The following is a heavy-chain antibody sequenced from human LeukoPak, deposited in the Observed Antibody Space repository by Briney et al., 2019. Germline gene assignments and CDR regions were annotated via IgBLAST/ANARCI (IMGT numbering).Heavy chain of an antibody. Sequence: LRLSCAASGFTFDDYAMHWVRQAPGKGLEWLGHIYIGGGTKYNPSLKSRVTVSIDRSMNQFSLRLTSVTAADTAVYYCARQGRIPGHAVPVPDGPATEYSYYYMDVWGNGTTVTVSS. CDR1: GFTFDDYA. CDR2: IYIGGGT. CDR3: ARQGRIPGHAVPVPDGPATEYSYYYMDV. D-gene: IGHD4-11*01. V-gene: IGHV4-4*07. J-gene: IGHJ6*03.